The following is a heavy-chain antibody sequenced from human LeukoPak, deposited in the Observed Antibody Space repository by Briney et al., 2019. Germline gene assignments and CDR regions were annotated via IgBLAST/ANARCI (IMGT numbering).Heavy chain of an antibody. V-gene: IGHV3-7*02. CDR1: GFTFSSYW. CDR2: IKQDGSEK. J-gene: IGHJ4*02. CDR3: ASARDPHFDY. Sequence: GGSLRLSCAASGFTFSSYWMSWVRQAPGKGLEWVANIKQDGSEKYYVDSVEGRFTISRDNAKNSLYLQMNSRRAEDTAVYYCASARDPHFDYWGQGTLVTVSS.